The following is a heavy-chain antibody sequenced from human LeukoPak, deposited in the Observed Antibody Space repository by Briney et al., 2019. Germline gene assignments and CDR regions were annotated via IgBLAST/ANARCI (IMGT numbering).Heavy chain of an antibody. CDR2: INPNSGGT. D-gene: IGHD1-14*01. CDR1: GYTFTSYD. Sequence: ASVKVSCKASGYTFTSYDINWVRQAPGQGLEWMGWINPNSGGTNYAQKFQGRVTMTEDTSTDTAYMELTSLRSEDTAVYYCATSPGYDYWGQGTLVTVSS. CDR3: ATSPGYDY. V-gene: IGHV1-8*01. J-gene: IGHJ4*02.